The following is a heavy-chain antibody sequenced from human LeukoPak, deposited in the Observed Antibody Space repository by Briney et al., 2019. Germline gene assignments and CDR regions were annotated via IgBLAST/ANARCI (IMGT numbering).Heavy chain of an antibody. CDR2: IYYSGST. J-gene: IGHJ4*02. CDR3: ARHWYY. V-gene: IGHV4-39*01. D-gene: IGHD2-8*02. CDR1: GCSISSSTYY. Sequence: PSETLSLTCTVSGCSISSSTYYWGWIPQPPGKGLEWIGSIYYSGSTYYNLSLRSRVTISVDTSKNQFSLKLNSVTAADTAVYYCARHWYYWGQGTLVTVSS.